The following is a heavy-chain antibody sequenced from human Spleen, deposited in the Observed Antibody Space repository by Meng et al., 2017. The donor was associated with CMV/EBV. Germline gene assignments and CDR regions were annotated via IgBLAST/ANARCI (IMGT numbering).Heavy chain of an antibody. J-gene: IGHJ5*02. CDR2: INHSGST. CDR3: ARGLVVFNWFDP. CDR1: CGSFCVSY. D-gene: IGHD2-2*01. Sequence: CPVYCGSFCVSYWSWIRQPPGKGLEWIGEINHSGSTNYNPSLKSRVTISVDTSKNQFSLKLSSVTAADTAVYYCARGLVVFNWFDPWGQGTLVTVSS. V-gene: IGHV4-34*01.